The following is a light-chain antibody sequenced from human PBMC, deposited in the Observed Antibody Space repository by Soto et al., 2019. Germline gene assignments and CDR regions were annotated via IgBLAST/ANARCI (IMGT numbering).Light chain of an antibody. CDR1: QSINYN. J-gene: IGKJ5*01. V-gene: IGKV3-15*01. Sequence: EIVMTQSPATLSVSPLGIGTRAFMASQSINYNLAWYQHKPGQAPRLLIYDTSTRAAGIPARFSGSGSGTDFTLTISSLQSEDFAVYYCQQYNSWRSISFGQGTRLEIK. CDR3: QQYNSWRSIS. CDR2: DTS.